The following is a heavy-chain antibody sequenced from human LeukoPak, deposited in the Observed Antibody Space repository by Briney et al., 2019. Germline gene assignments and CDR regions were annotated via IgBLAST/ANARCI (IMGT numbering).Heavy chain of an antibody. D-gene: IGHD3-10*01. CDR1: GYTFTGYY. V-gene: IGHV7-4-1*02. Sequence: ASVKVSCKASGYTFTGYYMHWVRQAPGQGLEWMGWINTNTGNPTYAQGFTGRFVFSLDTSVSTAYLQISSLKAEDTAVYYCARDRITMVRGANNWFDPWGQGTLATVSS. J-gene: IGHJ5*02. CDR2: INTNTGNP. CDR3: ARDRITMVRGANNWFDP.